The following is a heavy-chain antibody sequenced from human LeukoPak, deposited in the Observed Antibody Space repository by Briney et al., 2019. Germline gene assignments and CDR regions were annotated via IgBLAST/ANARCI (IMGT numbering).Heavy chain of an antibody. V-gene: IGHV3-7*01. CDR3: ARVCSGGSCYPLGDAFDI. J-gene: IGHJ3*02. CDR2: IRQDGSEK. CDR1: GFTCSSYG. D-gene: IGHD2-15*01. Sequence: GGSLRLSCAASGFTCSSYGMHWVRQAPGKGLEWVANIRQDGSEKYYVDSVKGRFTISRDNAKNSLYLQMNSLRAEDTAVYYCARVCSGGSCYPLGDAFDIWGQGTMVTVSS.